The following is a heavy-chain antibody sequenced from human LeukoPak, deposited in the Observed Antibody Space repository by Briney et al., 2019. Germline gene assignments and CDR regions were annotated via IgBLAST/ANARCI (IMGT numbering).Heavy chain of an antibody. J-gene: IGHJ6*02. D-gene: IGHD2-2*01. Sequence: SETLSLTCTVSGGSINSGGHYWSWIRQHPGKGLEWIGYIYYIGRTYYNPCHKRRFTIPVDTSKNQSSLNLSSVTAADTAVYYCARAIYCSSTSCDPGGDCMDVWGQGTTVTVSS. V-gene: IGHV4-31*03. CDR1: GGSINSGGHY. CDR3: ARAIYCSSTSCDPGGDCMDV. CDR2: IYYIGRT.